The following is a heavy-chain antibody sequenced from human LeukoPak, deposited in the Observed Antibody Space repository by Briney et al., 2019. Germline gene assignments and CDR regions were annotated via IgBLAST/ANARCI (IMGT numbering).Heavy chain of an antibody. V-gene: IGHV1-69*13. Sequence: ASVKVSCKASGYTFTSYGISWVRQAPGQGLEWMGGIIPIFGTANYAQKFQGRVTITADESTSTAYMELSSLRSEDTAVYYCARGVRVKSPKDYYYYGMDVWGQGTTVTVSS. D-gene: IGHD3-10*01. J-gene: IGHJ6*02. CDR2: IIPIFGTA. CDR3: ARGVRVKSPKDYYYYGMDV. CDR1: GYTFTSYG.